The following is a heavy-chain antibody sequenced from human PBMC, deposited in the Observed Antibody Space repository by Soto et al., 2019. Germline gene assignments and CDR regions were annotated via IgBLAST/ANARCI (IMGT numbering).Heavy chain of an antibody. Sequence: NPSETLSLTCFVSGGSVSNGSYYWSWIRQPPGKGLEWIGHIYNSGSTNYNPSLKSRVTISLDTSKNQLSLKLTSVTAADTAVYFRARYGATAGYYFDYWGQGTLVTVSS. J-gene: IGHJ4*02. V-gene: IGHV4-61*01. CDR2: IYNSGST. D-gene: IGHD2-8*01. CDR1: GGSVSNGSYY. CDR3: ARYGATAGYYFDY.